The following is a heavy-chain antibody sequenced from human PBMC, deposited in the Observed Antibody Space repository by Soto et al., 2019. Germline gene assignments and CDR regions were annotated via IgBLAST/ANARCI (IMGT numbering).Heavy chain of an antibody. V-gene: IGHV4-30-4*01. J-gene: IGHJ4*02. CDR3: ARYCSGGSCYAAGDY. Sequence: QVQLQESGPGLVKPSQTLSLTCTVSGGSISNADYYWSWIRQPPGKGPEWIGNIYYSGTAYYNPSLKSRVTMSVDTSKNQFSLKLSSVTAADTAVYYFARYCSGGSCYAAGDYWGQGTLVTVSS. CDR2: IYYSGTA. D-gene: IGHD2-15*01. CDR1: GGSISNADYY.